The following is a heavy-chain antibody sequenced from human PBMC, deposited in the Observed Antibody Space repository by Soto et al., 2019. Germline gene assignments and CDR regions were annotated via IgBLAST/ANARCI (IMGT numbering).Heavy chain of an antibody. CDR2: IHSSGGT. CDR1: GASIKSRNYF. V-gene: IGHV4-39*02. CDR3: GRLAEAATGPTDFDF. J-gene: IGHJ4*02. D-gene: IGHD2-15*01. Sequence: QLQLQETGPGLVKPSETLSLTCTVSGASIKSRNYFWGWIRQPPGKGLEFVGGIHSSGGTYYNPSLKSRVTVSVDLSNSHCSLSLKSLTATDTAVYYCGRLAEAATGPTDFDFWGQGTLVIVSS.